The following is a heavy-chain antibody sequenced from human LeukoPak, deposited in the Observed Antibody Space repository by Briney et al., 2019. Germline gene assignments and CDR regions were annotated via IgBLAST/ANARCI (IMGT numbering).Heavy chain of an antibody. J-gene: IGHJ4*02. CDR1: GFTFDDYG. V-gene: IGHV3-20*04. Sequence: PGGSLRLSCAASGFTFDDYGMSWVRRAPGKGLEWVSGINWNGGSTGYADSVKGRFTISRDNAKNSLYLQMNSLRAEDTALYYCAGAYSSGSYFDFWGQGTLVTVSS. CDR3: AGAYSSGSYFDF. CDR2: INWNGGST. D-gene: IGHD3-10*01.